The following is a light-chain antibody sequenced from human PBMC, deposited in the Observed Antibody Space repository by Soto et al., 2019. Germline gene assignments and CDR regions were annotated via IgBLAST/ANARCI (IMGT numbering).Light chain of an antibody. V-gene: IGLV1-47*01. CDR1: SSNIGSNY. CDR2: RNN. J-gene: IGLJ1*01. Sequence: QSALTQPPSASGTPGQRVTISCSGSSSNIGSNYVYWYQQLPGTAPKLLIYRNNQRPSGVPDRFSGSKSGTSASLAISGLRSEDGADYYCAAWDDSLSGNVFGTGTKVTVL. CDR3: AAWDDSLSGNV.